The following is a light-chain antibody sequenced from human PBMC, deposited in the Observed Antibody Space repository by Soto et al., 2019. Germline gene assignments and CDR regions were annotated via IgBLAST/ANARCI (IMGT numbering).Light chain of an antibody. V-gene: IGKV3-11*01. CDR1: QSVSSY. J-gene: IGKJ2*01. Sequence: EIVLTQSPATLSSSPGEGVTLSCRASQSVSSYLAWYQQKPGQAPRLLIYDAFNRATGIPDRFSGSGSGTDFTLTISSLEPEDFAVYYCQQRSNWPPEFTFGQGTKLEI. CDR3: QQRSNWPPEFT. CDR2: DAF.